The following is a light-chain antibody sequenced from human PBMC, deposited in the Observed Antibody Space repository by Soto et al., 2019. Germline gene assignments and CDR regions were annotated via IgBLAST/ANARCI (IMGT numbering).Light chain of an antibody. Sequence: AIPLTQSPSSLSASVGDRVTITCRASQVIFTTVAWYQQKPGKAPKLLIYDASTLESGVPSRFRGSGSGTDFTLTISSLQPEDFASYYCQQFASYPVTFGQGTKVEIK. J-gene: IGKJ1*01. CDR3: QQFASYPVT. V-gene: IGKV1-13*02. CDR1: QVIFTT. CDR2: DAS.